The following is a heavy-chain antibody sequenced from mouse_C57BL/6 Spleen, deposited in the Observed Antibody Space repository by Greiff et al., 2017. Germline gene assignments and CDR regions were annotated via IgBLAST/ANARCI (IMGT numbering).Heavy chain of an antibody. CDR3: ARQGGTVVAPLDY. V-gene: IGHV1-80*01. CDR2: IYPGDGDT. CDR1: GYAFSSYW. Sequence: QVQLQQSGAELVKPGASVKISCKASGYAFSSYWMNWVKQRPGKGLEWIGQIYPGDGDTNYNGKFKGKATLTADKSSSTAYMQLSSLTSEDSAVYCCARQGGTVVAPLDYWGQGTTLTVSS. J-gene: IGHJ2*01. D-gene: IGHD1-1*01.